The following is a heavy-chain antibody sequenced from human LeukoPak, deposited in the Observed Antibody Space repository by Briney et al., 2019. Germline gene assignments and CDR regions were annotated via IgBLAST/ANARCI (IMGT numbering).Heavy chain of an antibody. V-gene: IGHV1-46*01. J-gene: IGHJ4*02. D-gene: IGHD6-13*01. CDR2: INPSVGST. Sequence: GASVKVSCKASGNTFTSYYMHWVRQAPGQGLEWMGIINPSVGSTSFAQKFQGRVTMTTDTSTSTAYMELRSLRSEDTAVYYCARAWDSSSWYFDYWGQGTLVTVSS. CDR3: ARAWDSSSWYFDY. CDR1: GNTFTSYY.